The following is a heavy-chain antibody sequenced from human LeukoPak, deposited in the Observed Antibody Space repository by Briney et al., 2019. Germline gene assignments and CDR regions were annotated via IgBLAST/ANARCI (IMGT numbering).Heavy chain of an antibody. CDR3: ARFCTGGSCLPDYFYGLDV. J-gene: IGHJ6*02. CDR1: GYTFTHYD. V-gene: IGHV1-8*01. Sequence: GASVKVSCKASGYTFTHYDVNWLRQAAGQGLEWMGWMSGHSGKTVCAQKFQGRITLTRNISISTVYMEMTTLRSEDTAVYYCARFCTGGSCLPDYFYGLDVWGQGTTVTVAS. D-gene: IGHD2-15*01. CDR2: MSGHSGKT.